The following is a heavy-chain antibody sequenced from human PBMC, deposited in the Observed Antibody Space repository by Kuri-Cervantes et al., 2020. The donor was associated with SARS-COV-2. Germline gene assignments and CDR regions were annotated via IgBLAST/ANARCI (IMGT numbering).Heavy chain of an antibody. CDR2: IIPILGIA. J-gene: IGHJ4*02. CDR3: ARDHRTYYYGSGSYYRTGIFDY. Sequence: SVKVSCKASGYTFTSYAMHWVRQAPGQRLEWMGGIIPILGIANYAQKFQGRVTITADKSTSTAYMELSSLRSEDTAVYYCARDHRTYYYGSGSYYRTGIFDYWGQGTLVTVSS. CDR1: GYTFTSYA. D-gene: IGHD3-10*01. V-gene: IGHV1-69*10.